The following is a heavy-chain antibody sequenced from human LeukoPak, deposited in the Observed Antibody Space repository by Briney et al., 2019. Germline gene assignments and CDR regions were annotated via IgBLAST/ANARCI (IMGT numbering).Heavy chain of an antibody. CDR1: GGSISSYY. Sequence: SETLSLTCTVSGGSISSYYWSWIRQPPGKGLEWIGYIYYSGSTKYNPSLKSRVTISVDTSKNQFSLKLSSVTAADTAVYYCARDPSGSGSYFDHWGQGTPVTVSS. CDR3: ARDPSGSGSYFDH. J-gene: IGHJ4*01. D-gene: IGHD3-10*01. V-gene: IGHV4-59*01. CDR2: IYYSGST.